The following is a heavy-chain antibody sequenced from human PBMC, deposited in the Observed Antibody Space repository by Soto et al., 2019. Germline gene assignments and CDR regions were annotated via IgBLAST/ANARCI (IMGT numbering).Heavy chain of an antibody. J-gene: IGHJ6*02. D-gene: IGHD2-21*02. CDR2: LYCDDDK. V-gene: IGHV2-5*02. CDR1: GLSLRTTGVG. CDR3: VQSRCGGDCLEIYSSHAYNGLDV. Sequence: QVTLKESGPTLVKPTQTLTLTCTVSGLSLRTTGVGVGWVRQPPGKALEWLALLYCDDDKRYSPSLRSRLTIDKDISEKHVVLTMTNMDTVDTATYYCVQSRCGGDCLEIYSSHAYNGLDVWGQGTTVTVSS.